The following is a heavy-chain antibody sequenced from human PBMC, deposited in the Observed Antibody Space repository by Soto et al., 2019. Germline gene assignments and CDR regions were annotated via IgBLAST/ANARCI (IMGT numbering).Heavy chain of an antibody. V-gene: IGHV5-51*01. J-gene: IGHJ5*02. Sequence: RGESLKISCKGSGYNFNIYWIGWVRQMPGKGLEWMGIIYPGDSNTRYSPSFQGQVTISADKSISTAYLQWSSLKASDTAIYYCARTSTNWFDPWGQGTLVTVSS. CDR3: ARTSTNWFDP. CDR2: IYPGDSNT. D-gene: IGHD4-17*01. CDR1: GYNFNIYW.